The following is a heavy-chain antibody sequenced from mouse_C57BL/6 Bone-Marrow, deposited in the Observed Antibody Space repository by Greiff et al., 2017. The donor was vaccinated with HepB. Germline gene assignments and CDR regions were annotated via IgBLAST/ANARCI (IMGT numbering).Heavy chain of an antibody. J-gene: IGHJ4*01. D-gene: IGHD1-1*01. V-gene: IGHV3-6*01. CDR3: ARDSTVVATPYAMDY. CDR1: GYSITSGYY. Sequence: VQLKESGPGLVKPSQSLSLTCSVTGYSITSGYYWNWIRQFPGNKLEWMGYISYDGSNNYNPSLKNRISITRDTSKNQFFLKLNSVTTEDTATYYCARDSTVVATPYAMDYWGQGTSVTVSS. CDR2: ISYDGSN.